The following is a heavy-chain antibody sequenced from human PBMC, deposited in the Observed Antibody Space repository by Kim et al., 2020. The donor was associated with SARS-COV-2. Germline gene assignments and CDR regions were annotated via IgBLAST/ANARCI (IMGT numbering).Heavy chain of an antibody. CDR1: GGSISSGGYY. J-gene: IGHJ5*02. Sequence: SETLSLTCTVSGGSISSGGYYWSWIRQHPGKGLEWIGYIYYSGSTYYNPSLKSRVTISVDTSKNQFSLKLSSVTAAATAVYYCARDTAAGLNWFDPWGQGTLVTVSS. D-gene: IGHD6-13*01. V-gene: IGHV4-31*03. CDR2: IYYSGST. CDR3: ARDTAAGLNWFDP.